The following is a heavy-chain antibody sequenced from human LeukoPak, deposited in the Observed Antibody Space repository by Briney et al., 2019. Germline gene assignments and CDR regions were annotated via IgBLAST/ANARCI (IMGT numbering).Heavy chain of an antibody. CDR3: ARADYGDYSSWAFDI. D-gene: IGHD4-17*01. Sequence: ASVKVSCKASGYTFTGYGISWVRQAPGQGLEWMGWISAYNGNTNYAQKLQGRVTMTTDTSTSTAYMELRSLRSDDTAVYYCARADYGDYSSWAFDIWGQGTMVTVSS. CDR2: ISAYNGNT. J-gene: IGHJ3*02. V-gene: IGHV1-18*01. CDR1: GYTFTGYG.